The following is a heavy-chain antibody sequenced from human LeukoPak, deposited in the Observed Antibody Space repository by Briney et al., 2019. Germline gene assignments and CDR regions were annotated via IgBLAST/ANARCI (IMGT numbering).Heavy chain of an antibody. J-gene: IGHJ5*02. Sequence: ASVKVSCKAFGYTFTGYYMHWVRQAPGQGLEWMGWINPNSGGTNYAQKFQGRVTMTRDTSISTAYMELSRLRSDDTAVYYCARPLVPAYYDFWSGSVWFDPWGQGTLVTVSS. CDR1: GYTFTGYY. CDR3: ARPLVPAYYDFWSGSVWFDP. CDR2: INPNSGGT. D-gene: IGHD3-3*01. V-gene: IGHV1-2*02.